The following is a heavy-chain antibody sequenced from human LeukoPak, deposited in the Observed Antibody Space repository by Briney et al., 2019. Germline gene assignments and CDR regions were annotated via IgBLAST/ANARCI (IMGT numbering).Heavy chain of an antibody. CDR1: GYSISSGYY. J-gene: IGHJ5*02. V-gene: IGHV4-38-2*01. D-gene: IGHD3-3*02. CDR3: ARHFSRGNWFDP. Sequence: SETLSLTCAVSGYSISSGYYWGWIRQPPGKGLEWIGSIYHSGSTYYNPSLKSRVTISVDTSKNQFSLKLSSVTAADTAVYYCARHFSRGNWFDPWGQGTLVTVS. CDR2: IYHSGST.